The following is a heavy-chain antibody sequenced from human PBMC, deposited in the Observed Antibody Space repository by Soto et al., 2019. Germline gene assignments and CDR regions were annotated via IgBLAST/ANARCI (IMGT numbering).Heavy chain of an antibody. CDR3: ARQGGVAAAFYYYYYGMDV. Sequence: GESLKISCKGSGYSFTSYWIGWVRQMPGKGLDWMGIIYPGDSDTRYSPSFQGQVTISADKSISTAYLQWSSLKASDTAMYYCARQGGVAAAFYYYYYGMDVWGQGTTVTVSS. CDR2: IYPGDSDT. D-gene: IGHD6-13*01. V-gene: IGHV5-51*01. J-gene: IGHJ6*02. CDR1: GYSFTSYW.